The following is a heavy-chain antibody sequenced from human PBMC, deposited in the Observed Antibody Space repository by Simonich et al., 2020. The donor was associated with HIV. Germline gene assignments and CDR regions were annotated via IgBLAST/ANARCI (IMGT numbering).Heavy chain of an antibody. CDR2: VNPNRGGT. J-gene: IGHJ6*03. Sequence: QVQLVQSGAEVKKPGASVKVSCKASRYTFTGYYIHWVRQAPGQGLEGMGGVNPNRGGTNKAKKFQGRVTRTRDTSISAAYMGLSRLRSDNTAVYYCARAPIDYFDTSGYLGGYMDVWGKGTTVTVSS. CDR3: ARAPIDYFDTSGYLGGYMDV. V-gene: IGHV1-2*02. CDR1: RYTFTGYY. D-gene: IGHD3-22*01.